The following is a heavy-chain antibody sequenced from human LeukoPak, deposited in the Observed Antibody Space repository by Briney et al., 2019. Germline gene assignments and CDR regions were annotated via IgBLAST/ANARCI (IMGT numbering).Heavy chain of an antibody. Sequence: SETLSLTCAVYGGSFSGYYWSWIRQPPGKGLEWIGEINHSGSTNYNPSLKSRVTISVDTSKNQFSLKLSSVTAADTAVYYCARHLYSSSWYGFDPWGQGTLVTVSS. CDR3: ARHLYSSSWYGFDP. CDR1: GGSFSGYY. J-gene: IGHJ5*02. CDR2: INHSGST. V-gene: IGHV4-34*01. D-gene: IGHD6-13*01.